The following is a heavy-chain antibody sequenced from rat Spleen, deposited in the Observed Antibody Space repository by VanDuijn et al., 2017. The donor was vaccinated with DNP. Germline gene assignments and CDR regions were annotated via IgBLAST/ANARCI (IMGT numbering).Heavy chain of an antibody. CDR1: GFTFSNYD. Sequence: EVQLVESGGGLVQPGRSLKLSCAASGFTFSNYDMAWVRQAPTKGLEWVSSITYSGGSTYYRDSVKGRFTISRDNAKTTLYLQMDSLRSEDTATYYCARGSGTYYWYFDFWGPGTMVTVSS. J-gene: IGHJ1*01. V-gene: IGHV5-25*01. CDR2: ITYSGGST. CDR3: ARGSGTYYWYFDF. D-gene: IGHD5-1*01.